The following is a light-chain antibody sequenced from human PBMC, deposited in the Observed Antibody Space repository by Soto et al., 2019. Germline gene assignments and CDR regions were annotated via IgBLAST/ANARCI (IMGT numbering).Light chain of an antibody. CDR1: QDISSW. Sequence: DIQMTQSPSSVSASVGDRVTISCRASQDISSWLAWYQQKPGKAPKLLIYGASSLQSGVPSRFSGSGSETDFILTISNLQPEDFATYYCQQGRSFPLTFGGGTKVDIK. V-gene: IGKV1-12*01. CDR2: GAS. CDR3: QQGRSFPLT. J-gene: IGKJ4*01.